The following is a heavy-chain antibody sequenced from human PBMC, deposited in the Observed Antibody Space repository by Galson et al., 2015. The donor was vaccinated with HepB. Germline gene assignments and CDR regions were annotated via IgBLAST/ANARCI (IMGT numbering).Heavy chain of an antibody. D-gene: IGHD1-1*01. CDR3: TTGIYYFDF. CDR1: GDSVSSNSAA. Sequence: CAISGDSVSSNSAAWNWIRQSPSRGLEWLGRTSYRSKWYSDYAVSVKSRITIKPDTSKNQFSLQLNSVTPEDTAVYYCTTGIYYFDFWGQGTLVTVSS. CDR2: TSYRSKWYS. V-gene: IGHV6-1*01. J-gene: IGHJ4*02.